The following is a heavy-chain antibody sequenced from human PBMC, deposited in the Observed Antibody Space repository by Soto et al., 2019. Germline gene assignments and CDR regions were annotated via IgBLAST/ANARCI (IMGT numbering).Heavy chain of an antibody. J-gene: IGHJ4*02. Sequence: SDTRSLTCTVSGGSISSGDYYWSWIRQPPGKGLEWIGYIYYSGSTYYNPSLKSRVTISVDTSKNQFSLKLTSVTAADTAVYYCARGKVDAGMADPYYFDYWGQGTLVTVSS. CDR3: ARGKVDAGMADPYYFDY. D-gene: IGHD5-18*01. V-gene: IGHV4-30-4*02. CDR2: IYYSGST. CDR1: GGSISSGDYY.